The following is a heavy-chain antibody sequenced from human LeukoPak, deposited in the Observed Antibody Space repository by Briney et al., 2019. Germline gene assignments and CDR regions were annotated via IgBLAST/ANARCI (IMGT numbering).Heavy chain of an antibody. CDR2: INTNTGNP. V-gene: IGHV7-4-1*02. J-gene: IGHJ4*02. D-gene: IGHD3-16*02. CDR1: GYTFTSYA. Sequence: AAVKVSCKASGYTFTSYAMNWVRQAPGQGLEWMGWINTNTGNPTYAQGFTGRFVFSLDTSVSTAYLQISSLKAEDTAVYYCARGSYDYVWGSYRYTTFDYWGQGTLVTVSS. CDR3: ARGSYDYVWGSYRYTTFDY.